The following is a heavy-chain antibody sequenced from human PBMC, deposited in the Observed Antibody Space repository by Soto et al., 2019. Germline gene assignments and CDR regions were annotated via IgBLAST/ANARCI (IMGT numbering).Heavy chain of an antibody. CDR3: ARAYGDCFDY. Sequence: QVQLQESGPGLVKPSETLSLTCTVSGGSISSYYWSWIRQPPGKGLEWIGYIYYSGSTNYNPPLKSRVTISVDTSKNQFSLKLSSVTAADTAVYYCARAYGDCFDYWGQGTLVTVSS. CDR1: GGSISSYY. V-gene: IGHV4-59*01. D-gene: IGHD4-17*01. CDR2: IYYSGST. J-gene: IGHJ4*02.